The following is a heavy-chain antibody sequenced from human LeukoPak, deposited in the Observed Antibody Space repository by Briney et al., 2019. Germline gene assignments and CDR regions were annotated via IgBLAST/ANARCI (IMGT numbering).Heavy chain of an antibody. CDR3: VHNDESLGDHYHFDQ. Sequence: SGPTLVKPTQTLTLTCTFSGFSLSTNGVGVGWIRQTPGKALEWLALIYWNDDKRYSPSLKTRLTITKDTSKNQVVLTMTNMDPVDTATYYFVHNDESLGDHYHFDQWGQGTLVTVSS. CDR1: GFSLSTNGVG. CDR2: IYWNDDK. J-gene: IGHJ4*02. D-gene: IGHD2-21*01. V-gene: IGHV2-5*01.